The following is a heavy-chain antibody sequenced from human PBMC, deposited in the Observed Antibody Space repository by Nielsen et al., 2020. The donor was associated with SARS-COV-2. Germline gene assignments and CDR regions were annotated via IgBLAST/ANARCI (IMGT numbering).Heavy chain of an antibody. CDR3: ARDRIAARPFDY. D-gene: IGHD6-6*01. CDR2: IKQDGSEK. J-gene: IGHJ4*02. Sequence: GGSLRLFCAASGFTFSSYWMSWVRQAPGKGLEWVANIKQDGSEKYYVDSVKGRFTISRDNAKNSLYLQMNSLRDEDTAVYYCARDRIAARPFDYWGQGTLVTVSS. CDR1: GFTFSSYW. V-gene: IGHV3-7*01.